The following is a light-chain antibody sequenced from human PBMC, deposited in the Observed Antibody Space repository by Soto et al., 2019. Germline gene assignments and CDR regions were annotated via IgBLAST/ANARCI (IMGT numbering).Light chain of an antibody. CDR2: DVN. J-gene: IGLJ2*01. Sequence: QSVLTQPRSVSGSPGQSVTISCTGTSSDVGAYNYVSWYQQYPGKAPKLMIYDVNKRPSGVPDRFSGSKSGNTASLTISGLQAMDEADYYCQAWDSSTVVFGGGTKLTVL. CDR3: QAWDSSTVV. V-gene: IGLV2-11*01. CDR1: SSDVGAYNY.